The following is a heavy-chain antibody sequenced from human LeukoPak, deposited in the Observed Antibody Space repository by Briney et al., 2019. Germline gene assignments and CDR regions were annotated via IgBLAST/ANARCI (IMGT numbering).Heavy chain of an antibody. D-gene: IGHD1-26*01. CDR3: ARVPGSYWGMEGYYFDY. Sequence: GSSVKVSCKASGGTFSSYAISWVRQAPGQGLEWMGRIIPIFGTANYAQKFQGRVTITTDESTSTAYMELSSLRSEDTAVYYCARVPGSYWGMEGYYFDYWGQGTLVTVSS. J-gene: IGHJ4*02. V-gene: IGHV1-69*05. CDR2: IIPIFGTA. CDR1: GGTFSSYA.